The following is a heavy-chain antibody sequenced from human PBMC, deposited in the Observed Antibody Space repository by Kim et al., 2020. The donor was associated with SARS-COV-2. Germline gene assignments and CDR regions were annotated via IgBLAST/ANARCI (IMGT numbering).Heavy chain of an antibody. D-gene: IGHD3-10*01. CDR2: IYPGDSDT. J-gene: IGHJ4*01. V-gene: IGHV5-51*01. Sequence: GESLKISCQSSGYSFTNYWIGWVRQMTGKGLEWMGIIYPGDSDTVYSPSFQGQVTISADKSISTAYLQWRRLKVSDTAVHYCMTGEYLFDYCGHGALGTV. CDR3: MTGEYLFDY. CDR1: GYSFTNYW.